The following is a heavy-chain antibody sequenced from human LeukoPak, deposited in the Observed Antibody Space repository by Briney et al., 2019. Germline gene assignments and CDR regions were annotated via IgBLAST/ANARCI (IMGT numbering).Heavy chain of an antibody. Sequence: GGSLRLSCAASGFTFSNAWMNWVRQAPGKGLEWVGRIQKKTEGGTTEYAAPVKGRFIISRDDSKNMLYLQMNSLKTDDTAVYYGTSRVVTTNDYWGQGTLVTVSS. CDR2: IQKKTEGGTT. CDR3: TSRVVTTNDY. D-gene: IGHD2-21*02. CDR1: GFTFSNAW. J-gene: IGHJ4*02. V-gene: IGHV3-15*01.